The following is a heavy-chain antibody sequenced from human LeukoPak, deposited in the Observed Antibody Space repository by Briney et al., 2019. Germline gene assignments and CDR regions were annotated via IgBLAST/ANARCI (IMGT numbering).Heavy chain of an antibody. Sequence: PGGPLRLSCEASGFTFSRSWMAWVRQAPGKGLEWVADMKYDGSEKDYVDSVKGRFTVSRDNAKNSLYLQMNSLRAEDTAVYYCVRDPSHGALDYWGQGTLVTVSS. V-gene: IGHV3-7*01. CDR3: VRDPSHGALDY. D-gene: IGHD4-17*01. J-gene: IGHJ4*02. CDR1: GFTFSRSW. CDR2: MKYDGSEK.